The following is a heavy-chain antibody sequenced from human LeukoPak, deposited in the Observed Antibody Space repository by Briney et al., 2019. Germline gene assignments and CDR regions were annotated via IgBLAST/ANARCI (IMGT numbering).Heavy chain of an antibody. D-gene: IGHD2-2*01. J-gene: IGHJ4*02. Sequence: GGTLRLSCAASIFSFNLYGISWVRQAPGKGLEWIATISGSGTNTHYADSVKGRLTISRDNSKNTVYVQMNSLRAEDTAVYYCARDWYHAIDYWGQGALVTVSS. CDR3: ARDWYHAIDY. V-gene: IGHV3-23*01. CDR2: ISGSGTNT. CDR1: IFSFNLYG.